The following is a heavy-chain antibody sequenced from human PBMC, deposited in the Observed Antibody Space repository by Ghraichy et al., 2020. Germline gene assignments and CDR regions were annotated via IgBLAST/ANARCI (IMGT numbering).Heavy chain of an antibody. D-gene: IGHD6-13*01. V-gene: IGHV3-21*01. Sequence: GGSLRLSCAASGFTFSSYSMNWVRQAPGKGLEWVSSISSSSSYIYYADSVKGRFTISRDNAKNSLYLQMNSLRAEDTAVYYCARDQSVNVAAAGYYYYYGMDVWGQGTTVTVSS. J-gene: IGHJ6*02. CDR2: ISSSSSYI. CDR1: GFTFSSYS. CDR3: ARDQSVNVAAAGYYYYYGMDV.